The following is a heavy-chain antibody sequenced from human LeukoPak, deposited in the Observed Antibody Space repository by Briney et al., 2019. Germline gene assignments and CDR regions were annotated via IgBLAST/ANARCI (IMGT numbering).Heavy chain of an antibody. V-gene: IGHV1-69*13. CDR2: IIPLFGTA. J-gene: IGHJ6*03. Sequence: GASVKVSCKASGGTFSSYAISWVRQAPGQGLEWMGGIIPLFGTANYAQKFQGRVTITADESTSTAYMELSSLRSEDTAVYYCARVKARDCSSTSCYQYYYYYMDVWGKGTTVTVSS. CDR3: ARVKARDCSSTSCYQYYYYYMDV. CDR1: GGTFSSYA. D-gene: IGHD2-2*01.